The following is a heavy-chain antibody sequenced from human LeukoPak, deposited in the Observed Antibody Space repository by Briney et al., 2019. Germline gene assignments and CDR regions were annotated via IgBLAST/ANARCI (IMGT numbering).Heavy chain of an antibody. V-gene: IGHV4-4*09. Sequence: SETLSLTRTVSGGSISSYYWSWIRQPPGKGLEWIGYIYTSGSTNYNPSLKSRVTISVDTSKNQFSLKLSSVTAADTAVYYCARLQGLYYDMSAHAFDIWGQGTMVTVSS. CDR3: ARLQGLYYDMSAHAFDI. CDR2: IYTSGST. J-gene: IGHJ3*02. D-gene: IGHD3-22*01. CDR1: GGSISSYY.